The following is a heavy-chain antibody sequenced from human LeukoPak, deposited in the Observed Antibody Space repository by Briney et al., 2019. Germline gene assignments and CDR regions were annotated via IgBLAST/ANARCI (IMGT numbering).Heavy chain of an antibody. D-gene: IGHD3-10*02. J-gene: IGHJ4*02. V-gene: IGHV3-15*01. CDR3: AVDTPVIDVQIDF. Sequence: PAGSLRLSCTASGFTFSHAWMNWVRQPPGKGLQWLGRIRSGGAREYAAPAQGRFTISRDDSRNTVYLEMNNLDTDDTAVYFCAVDTPVIDVQIDFWGQGTLVTVSS. CDR1: GFTFSHAW. CDR2: IRSGGAR.